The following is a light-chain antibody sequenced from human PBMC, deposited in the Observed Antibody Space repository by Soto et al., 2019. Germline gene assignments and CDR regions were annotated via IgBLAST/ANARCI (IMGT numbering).Light chain of an antibody. CDR2: GTS. J-gene: IGKJ1*01. CDR3: QLHNDYSWT. CDR1: QSISIW. V-gene: IGKV1-5*03. Sequence: DIHMTQSPSTLSASVGDRVTITCRASQSISIWLAWDQQKPWRATNLLFYGTSSLESGVPSRYSVSGSGTEFTLTISSLQPDDFAAYYCQLHNDYSWTFGKGHKVELK.